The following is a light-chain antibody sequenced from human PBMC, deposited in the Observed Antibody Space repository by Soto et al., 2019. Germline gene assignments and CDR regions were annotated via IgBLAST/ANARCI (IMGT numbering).Light chain of an antibody. J-gene: IGLJ1*01. CDR1: SSDVGGYNY. CDR2: EVT. V-gene: IGLV2-8*01. CDR3: SSYTSSSTRCV. Sequence: QSALTQPPSASGSPGQSVTISCTGTSSDVGGYNYVSWYQQRPGQAPQLILYEVTKRPSGVPGRFSGSKSGNTASLTVSGLQAEDEADYYCSSYTSSSTRCVFGTGTKLTVL.